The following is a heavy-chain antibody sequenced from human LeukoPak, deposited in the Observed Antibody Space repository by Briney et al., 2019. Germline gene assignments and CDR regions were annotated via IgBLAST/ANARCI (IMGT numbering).Heavy chain of an antibody. CDR1: GFTFSSYE. CDR2: ISSSGSII. CDR3: ASIAAAPDYYYYYMDV. Sequence: GGSLRLSCAASGFTFSSYEMNWVRQAPGNGLEWVSYISSSGSIIYYADSVKGRFTISRDNAENSLYLQMNSLRAEDTAVYYCASIAAAPDYYYYYMDVWGKGTTVTVSS. J-gene: IGHJ6*03. V-gene: IGHV3-48*03. D-gene: IGHD6-13*01.